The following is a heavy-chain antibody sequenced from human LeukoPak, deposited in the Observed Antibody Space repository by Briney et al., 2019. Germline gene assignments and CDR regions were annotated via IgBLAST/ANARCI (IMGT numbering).Heavy chain of an antibody. D-gene: IGHD3-22*01. V-gene: IGHV3-33*01. CDR1: GFTFSSYG. CDR2: IWYDGSNK. Sequence: TGGSLRLSCAASGFTFSSYGMHWVRQAPGKGLEWVAVIWYDGSNKYYADSVKGRFTISRDNSKNTLYLQMNSLRAEDTAVYYCARDGWYYYDSSGYAFDIWGQGTMVTVSS. CDR3: ARDGWYYYDSSGYAFDI. J-gene: IGHJ3*02.